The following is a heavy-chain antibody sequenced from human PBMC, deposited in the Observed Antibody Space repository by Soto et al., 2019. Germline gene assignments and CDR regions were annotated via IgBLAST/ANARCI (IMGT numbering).Heavy chain of an antibody. CDR2: LKQDASEE. J-gene: IGHJ6*03. CDR3: ARVHRGLKQLENFFYHMDV. CDR1: GFSFRGYW. Sequence: EVELVESGGGLVQPGGSLRLSCVASGFSFRGYWMSWVRRAPGKGLEWVANLKQDASEEDSVDSVKGRFTISRDNSKSSLYLQMNSLRVEDTAVYYCARVHRGLKQLENFFYHMDVWGKGTTVTVSS. V-gene: IGHV3-7*01. D-gene: IGHD1-1*01.